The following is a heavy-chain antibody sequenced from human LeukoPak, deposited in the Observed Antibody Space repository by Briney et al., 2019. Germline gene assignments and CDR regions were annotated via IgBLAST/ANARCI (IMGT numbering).Heavy chain of an antibody. V-gene: IGHV3-23*01. CDR1: GFTFNTYA. Sequence: GGSLRLSCAASGFTFNTYAMSWVRQAPGKGLEWVSTISGRGDGTYYADSVKGRFTISRDNSKNTLYLQMNSLRAEDTAVYYCAKDSIHGRPRNWFDPWGQGTQVTVSS. CDR3: AKDSIHGRPRNWFDP. CDR2: ISGRGDGT. J-gene: IGHJ5*02.